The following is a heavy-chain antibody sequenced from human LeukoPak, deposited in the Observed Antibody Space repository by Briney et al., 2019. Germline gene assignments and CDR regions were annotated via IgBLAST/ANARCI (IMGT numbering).Heavy chain of an antibody. J-gene: IGHJ4*02. CDR2: INHSGST. D-gene: IGHD3-22*01. V-gene: IGHV4-34*01. Sequence: SETLSLTCAVYGGSFSGYYWSWIRQPPGKGLEWIGEINHSGSTNYNPSLKSRVTISVDTSKNQFSLKLSSMTAADTAVYYCARTKRSGWLDYWGQGTLVTVSS. CDR1: GGSFSGYY. CDR3: ARTKRSGWLDY.